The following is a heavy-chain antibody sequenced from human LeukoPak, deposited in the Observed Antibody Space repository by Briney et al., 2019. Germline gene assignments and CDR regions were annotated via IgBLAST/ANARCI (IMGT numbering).Heavy chain of an antibody. D-gene: IGHD6-13*01. Sequence: SETLSLTCTVSGGSISSSSYYWGWIRQPPGKGLEWIGSIYYSGSTYYNPSLKSRVTISVDTSKYQFSLKLSSVTAADTAVYYCARVGGAAAGSNWFDPWGQGTLVTVSS. CDR3: ARVGGAAAGSNWFDP. J-gene: IGHJ5*02. CDR2: IYYSGST. V-gene: IGHV4-39*07. CDR1: GGSISSSSYY.